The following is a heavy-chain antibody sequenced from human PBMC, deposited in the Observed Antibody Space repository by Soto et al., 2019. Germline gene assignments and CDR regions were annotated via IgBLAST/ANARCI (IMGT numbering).Heavy chain of an antibody. J-gene: IGHJ4*02. V-gene: IGHV3-74*01. Sequence: GGSLRLSCAASGFTFSIYWMHWVRQAPGKGLVWVSRINGDGSATNYADSVKGRFTISRDNAKNTLHLQMNSLRAEDTALYYCARREATDGVLDFWGQGTLVTVS. CDR2: INGDGSAT. CDR1: GFTFSIYW. CDR3: ARREATDGVLDF. D-gene: IGHD1-26*01.